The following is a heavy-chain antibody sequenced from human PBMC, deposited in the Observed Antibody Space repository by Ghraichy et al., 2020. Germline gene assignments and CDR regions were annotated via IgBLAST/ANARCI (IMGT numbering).Heavy chain of an antibody. V-gene: IGHV3-13*04. CDR3: ARSVYGDDSGFDS. D-gene: IGHD4-17*01. CDR1: GFTFSSCD. CDR2: IGPVGDT. Sequence: ESLNISCAASGFTFSSCDMHWVRHGTGKDLEWVSTIGPVGDTYYPGSVKGRFTISRDNAKNSSYLQMNSLRAGDTAVYYCARSVYGDDSGFDSWGQGTLVTVSS. J-gene: IGHJ4*02.